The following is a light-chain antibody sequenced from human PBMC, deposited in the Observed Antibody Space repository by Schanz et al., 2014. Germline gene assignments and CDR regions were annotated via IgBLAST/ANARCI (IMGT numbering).Light chain of an antibody. CDR2: SNN. CDR1: SSNIGSNT. Sequence: QSVLTQPPSASGTPGQRVTISCSGSSSNIGSNTVNWYQHLPGTAPKLFIHSNNQRPSGVPDRFSGSKSGTSASLAISGLQAEDEADYYCQSYDSSLSGYVVFGGGTKLTVL. J-gene: IGLJ2*01. V-gene: IGLV1-44*01. CDR3: QSYDSSLSGYVV.